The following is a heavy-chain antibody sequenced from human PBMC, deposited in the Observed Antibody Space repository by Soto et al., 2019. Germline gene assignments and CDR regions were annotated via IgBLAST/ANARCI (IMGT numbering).Heavy chain of an antibody. CDR3: AKRSSSSTFDY. Sequence: AGGSLRLSCAASGFTFSSYAMHWVRQAPGKGLEWVAVISYDGSNKYYADSVKGRFTISRDNSKNTLYLQMNSLRAEDTAVYYCAKRSSSSTFDYWGQGTLVTVSS. V-gene: IGHV3-30-3*02. CDR1: GFTFSSYA. CDR2: ISYDGSNK. J-gene: IGHJ4*02. D-gene: IGHD6-6*01.